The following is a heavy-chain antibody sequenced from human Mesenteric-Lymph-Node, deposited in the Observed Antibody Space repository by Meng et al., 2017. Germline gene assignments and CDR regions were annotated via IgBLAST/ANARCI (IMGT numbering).Heavy chain of an antibody. Sequence: GESLKISCATSEFTFSSDNMKCVPQVPGKGLEWVSSISRGGNYKTYADLVRGRFIISRDNAKISLYLQMDSLRAEDTAVYYCARDRSTLVLMVYAISYAFDIWGQGTMVTVSS. V-gene: IGHV3-21*04. CDR3: ARDRSTLVLMVYAISYAFDI. CDR1: EFTFSSDN. D-gene: IGHD2-8*01. J-gene: IGHJ3*02. CDR2: ISRGGNYK.